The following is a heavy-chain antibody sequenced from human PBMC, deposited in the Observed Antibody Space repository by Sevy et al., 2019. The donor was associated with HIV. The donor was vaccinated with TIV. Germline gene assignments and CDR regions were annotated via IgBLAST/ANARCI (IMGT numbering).Heavy chain of an antibody. CDR2: IDNDGSDT. J-gene: IGHJ6*04. CDR3: VRDRRGAKHAMDV. CDR1: GFIFSTDW. V-gene: IGHV3-74*01. Sequence: GGSLRLSCVASGFIFSTDWMHWVRQAPGKGLVWVSSIDNDGSDTSYADSVKGRFTISRDNAKNTLYLQMNRLRAEDTAVYYCVRDRRGAKHAMDVWGKGTMVTVSS. D-gene: IGHD5-12*01.